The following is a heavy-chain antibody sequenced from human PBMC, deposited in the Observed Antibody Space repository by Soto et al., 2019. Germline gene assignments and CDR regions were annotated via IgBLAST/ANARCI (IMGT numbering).Heavy chain of an antibody. V-gene: IGHV2-5*02. CDR1: GFSLSTSGVG. J-gene: IGHJ6*02. CDR2: IYWDDDK. D-gene: IGHD6-13*01. CDR3: AHRRRSSRGYYYYGMDV. Sequence: QITLKESGPTLVKPTQTLTLTCTFSGFSLSTSGVGVGWIRQPPGKALEWLALIYWDDDKRYSPSLKSRLTITKDTSKNQVVLTMTNMDPVDTATYYCAHRRRSSRGYYYYGMDVWGQGTTVTVSS.